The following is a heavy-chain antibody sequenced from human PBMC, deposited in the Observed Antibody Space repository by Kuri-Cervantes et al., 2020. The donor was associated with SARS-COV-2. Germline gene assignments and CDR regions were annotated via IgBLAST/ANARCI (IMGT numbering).Heavy chain of an antibody. V-gene: IGHV3-35*01. Sequence: GESLKISCAVSGFTFHNSDMNWVHQAPGKGLEWVSGVTWIGSRTRCTDSVKGRFSISRDKSRNTLYLRTNSLGAEDTAVYYCARDSGPYCGGDCTLDKDDAFDIWGQGTMVTVSS. CDR2: VTWIGSRT. J-gene: IGHJ3*02. CDR3: ARDSGPYCGGDCTLDKDDAFDI. D-gene: IGHD2-21*01. CDR1: GFTFHNSD.